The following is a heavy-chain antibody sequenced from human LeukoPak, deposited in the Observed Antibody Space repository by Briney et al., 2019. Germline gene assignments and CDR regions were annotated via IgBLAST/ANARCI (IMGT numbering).Heavy chain of an antibody. J-gene: IGHJ4*02. V-gene: IGHV3-21*01. D-gene: IGHD5-24*01. CDR1: GFNFYSYR. Sequence: GGSLRLSCAASGFNFYSYRMNWVRQAPGQGLEWVPSFTSDSSSTSINYADSVKGRFTISRDNAKNSLYLQMTSLRADDTAVYYCARAFDGYSEDYWGQGTLVTVSS. CDR3: ARAFDGYSEDY. CDR2: FTSDSSSTSI.